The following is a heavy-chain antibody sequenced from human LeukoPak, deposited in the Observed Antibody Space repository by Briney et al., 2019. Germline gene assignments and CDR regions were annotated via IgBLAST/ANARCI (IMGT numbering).Heavy chain of an antibody. CDR3: TSRGDSSGYSYPFDY. CDR2: IRSKANSYAT. CDR1: GFTFSGSA. V-gene: IGHV3-73*01. Sequence: GGSLKLSCAASGFTFSGSAMHWVRQASGKGLEWVGRIRSKANSYATAYAASVKGRFTLSRDDSKNTAYLQMDSLKTEDTAEYYCTSRGDSSGYSYPFDYWGQGTLVTVSS. D-gene: IGHD3-22*01. J-gene: IGHJ4*02.